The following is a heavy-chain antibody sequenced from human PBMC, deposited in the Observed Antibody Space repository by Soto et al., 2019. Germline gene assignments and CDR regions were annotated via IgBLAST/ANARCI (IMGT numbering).Heavy chain of an antibody. CDR3: ARGLPGLSGFEDYLDY. D-gene: IGHD5-12*01. CDR1: GFTLSSYD. Sequence: PGGSLRLSCAASGFTLSSYDMHWVRQVTGEGLEWVAALGIVGDTYYAASVKGRFTISRENAKNSLFLQMNSLRIGDTAVYYCARGLPGLSGFEDYLDYWGQGALVTVSS. V-gene: IGHV3-13*04. CDR2: LGIVGDT. J-gene: IGHJ4*02.